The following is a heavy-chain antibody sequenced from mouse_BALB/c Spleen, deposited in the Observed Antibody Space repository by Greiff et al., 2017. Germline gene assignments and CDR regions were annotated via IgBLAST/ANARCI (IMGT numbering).Heavy chain of an antibody. CDR1: GFTFSSFG. J-gene: IGHJ4*01. CDR2: ISSGSSTI. CDR3: AKSAYYRSYAMDY. V-gene: IGHV5-17*02. D-gene: IGHD2-14*01. Sequence: EGQRVESGGGLVQPGGSRKLSCAASGFTFSSFGMHWVRQAPEKGLEWVAYISSGSSTIYYADTVKGRITISRDNPKNTLFLQMTSLRSEDTAMYYCAKSAYYRSYAMDYWGQGTSVTVSS.